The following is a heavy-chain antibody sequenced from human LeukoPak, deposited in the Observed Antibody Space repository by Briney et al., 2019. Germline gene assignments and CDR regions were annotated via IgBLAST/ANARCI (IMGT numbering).Heavy chain of an antibody. CDR1: GFAFSSYA. V-gene: IGHV3-23*01. D-gene: IGHD5-12*01. CDR3: AKSYNGYESKPDY. Sequence: GGSLRLSCAASGFAFSSYAMSWVRQAPGKGLEWVSSISNSGGRTFYTDSVKGRFTISRDNSKITLYLQMNSLRAEDTAVYYCAKSYNGYESKPDYWGQGTLVTVSS. CDR2: ISNSGGRT. J-gene: IGHJ4*02.